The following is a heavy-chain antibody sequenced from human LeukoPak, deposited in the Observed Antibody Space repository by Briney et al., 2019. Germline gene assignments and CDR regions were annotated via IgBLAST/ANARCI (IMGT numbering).Heavy chain of an antibody. V-gene: IGHV3-53*01. CDR3: ARGPVTKFEI. CDR1: GFTFYSYA. D-gene: IGHD4-17*01. Sequence: GGSLRLSCAASGFTFYSYAMTWVRQAPGKGLEWVSVIYSGGTTYYPDSVKGRFTISRVNSNNTLYLQMNSLRAEDTAVYYCARGPVTKFEIWGQGTILTVSS. J-gene: IGHJ3*02. CDR2: IYSGGTT.